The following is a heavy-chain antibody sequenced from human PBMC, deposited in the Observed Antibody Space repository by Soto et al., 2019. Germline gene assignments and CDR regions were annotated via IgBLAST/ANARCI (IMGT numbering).Heavy chain of an antibody. D-gene: IGHD6-13*01. CDR3: ARDSVPLAGTSWAGNRLDP. CDR1: GFIFSTYA. V-gene: IGHV3-30-3*01. J-gene: IGHJ5*02. Sequence: GGSLRLSCAASGFIFSTYAMYWVRQTPGKGLEWVAVISYDGNSNIYTDSVKGRFTISRDNSRNTLYLQMNNLRTEDTALYFCARDSVPLAGTSWAGNRLDPWGQGTLVTVSS. CDR2: ISYDGNSN.